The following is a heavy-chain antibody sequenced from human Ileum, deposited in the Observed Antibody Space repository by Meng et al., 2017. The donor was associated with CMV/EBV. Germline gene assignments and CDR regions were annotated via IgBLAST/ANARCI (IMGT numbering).Heavy chain of an antibody. CDR3: AKHIATATFDS. Sequence: LSCADSGFSFSFYAVSWVRQAPGKGLKWVSRINASGGTTYCADSVKGRFTISRDNSKNTLFLQMNSLRADDTAIYYCAKHIATATFDSWGHGTLVTVSS. CDR1: GFSFSFYA. J-gene: IGHJ4*01. D-gene: IGHD6-13*01. V-gene: IGHV3-23*01. CDR2: INASGGTT.